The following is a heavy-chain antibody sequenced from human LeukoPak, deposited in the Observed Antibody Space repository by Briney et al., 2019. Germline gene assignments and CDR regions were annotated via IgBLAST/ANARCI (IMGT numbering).Heavy chain of an antibody. V-gene: IGHV3-23*01. J-gene: IGHJ4*02. D-gene: IGHD4-11*01. Sequence: GGSLRLSCAASGFTFSSYAMSWVRQAPGKGLEWVSGISTSADSTYYADSVEGRFTITRDNSKNTLYLQMNSLRAEDTAVYYCVKRVSYSNSPFDYWGQGTLVTVSS. CDR2: ISTSADST. CDR1: GFTFSSYA. CDR3: VKRVSYSNSPFDY.